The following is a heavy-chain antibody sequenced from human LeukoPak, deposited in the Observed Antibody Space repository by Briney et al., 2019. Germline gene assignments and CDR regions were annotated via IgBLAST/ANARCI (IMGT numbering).Heavy chain of an antibody. CDR2: IYYSGST. CDR1: GGSISSGGYY. CDR3: AREGKAAAERDWFDP. J-gene: IGHJ5*02. D-gene: IGHD6-13*01. V-gene: IGHV4-31*03. Sequence: ASQTLSLTCTVSGGSISSGGYYWSWIRQHPGKGLEWIGYIYYSGSTYYNPSLKSRVTISVDTSKNQFSLKLSSVTAADTAVYYCAREGKAAAERDWFDPWGQGTLVTVSS.